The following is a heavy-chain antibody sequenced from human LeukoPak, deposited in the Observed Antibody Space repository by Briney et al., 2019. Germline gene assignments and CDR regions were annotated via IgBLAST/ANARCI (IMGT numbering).Heavy chain of an antibody. CDR2: IIPIFGTA. CDR1: GGTFSSYA. V-gene: IGHV1-69*05. Sequence: EASVKVSCKASGGTFSSYAISWVRQAPGQGLEWMGGIIPIFGTANYAQKFQGRVTITTDESTSTAYMKLSSLRSEYTAVYYCARDHLTAYGDDAFDIWGQGTMVTVSS. CDR3: ARDHLTAYGDDAFDI. J-gene: IGHJ3*02. D-gene: IGHD4-17*01.